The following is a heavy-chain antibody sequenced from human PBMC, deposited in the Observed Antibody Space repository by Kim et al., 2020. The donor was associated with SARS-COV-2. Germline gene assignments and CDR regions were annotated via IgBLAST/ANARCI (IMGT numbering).Heavy chain of an antibody. CDR2: ISSSGSTI. Sequence: GGSLRLSCAASGFTFSDYYMSWIRQAPGKGLEWVSYISSSGSTIYYADSVKGRFTISRDNAKNSLYLQMNSLRAEDTAVYYCARGLLGYCSSTSCEDDAFDIWGQGTMVTVSS. V-gene: IGHV3-11*01. CDR1: GFTFSDYY. J-gene: IGHJ3*02. D-gene: IGHD2-2*01. CDR3: ARGLLGYCSSTSCEDDAFDI.